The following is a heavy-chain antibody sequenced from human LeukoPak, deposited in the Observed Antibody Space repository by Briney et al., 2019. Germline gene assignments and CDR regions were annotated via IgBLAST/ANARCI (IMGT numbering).Heavy chain of an antibody. J-gene: IGHJ4*02. CDR2: FDPESGET. Sequence: ASVKVSCKVSGYTLTELSIHWVRQIPGKGVEWLAGFDPESGETFYAQKFQGRVTMTEDTSTDAAYMELSNLRSEDTALYYCATERPDLLIPLAPFDSWGQGTLVTVSS. V-gene: IGHV1-24*01. CDR3: ATERPDLLIPLAPFDS. D-gene: IGHD1-14*01. CDR1: GYTLTELS.